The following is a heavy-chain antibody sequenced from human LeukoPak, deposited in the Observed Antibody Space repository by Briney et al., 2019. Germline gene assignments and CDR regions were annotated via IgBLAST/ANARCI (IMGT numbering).Heavy chain of an antibody. Sequence: GEYLKISRKGSGYSFNNYWIGWVRQMPGKGLESTGLIYPGEFDIRYRPSFQEQVTISADKSISTAYLQWSSLKASDTAMYYCARHAFHNDNSDYYFAHWGQGTLVTASS. CDR1: GYSFNNYW. J-gene: IGHJ4*02. CDR2: IYPGEFDI. V-gene: IGHV5-51*01. D-gene: IGHD3-22*01. CDR3: ARHAFHNDNSDYYFAH.